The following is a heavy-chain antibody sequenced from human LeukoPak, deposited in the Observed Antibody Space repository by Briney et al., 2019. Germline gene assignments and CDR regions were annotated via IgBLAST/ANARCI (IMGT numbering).Heavy chain of an antibody. V-gene: IGHV4-34*01. J-gene: IGHJ4*02. CDR3: TREWSSGYYSDY. CDR1: GGSFSNYC. Sequence: SETLSLTCAVYGGSFSNYCWGWIRQSPARGLEWIGEVNHRGTTNYSPSLKSRVTISVDSSKNQFSLKMTSVTAADTAVYYCTREWSSGYYSDYWGQGILVTVSS. CDR2: VNHRGTT. D-gene: IGHD3-22*01.